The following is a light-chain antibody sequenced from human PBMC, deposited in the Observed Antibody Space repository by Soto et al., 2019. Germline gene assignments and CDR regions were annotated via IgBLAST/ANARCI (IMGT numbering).Light chain of an antibody. CDR2: GAS. CDR3: QQCYSSPPEYT. J-gene: IGKJ2*01. CDR1: QTIITY. Sequence: DIQMTQSPSSLSASIGDRVTITCRASQTIITYLNWYQQKPGNAPKLLIHGASNLESGVPSRFSGSGSGTDFTLTISSLHPEDFATYYCQQCYSSPPEYTFGQGTKLEIK. V-gene: IGKV1-39*01.